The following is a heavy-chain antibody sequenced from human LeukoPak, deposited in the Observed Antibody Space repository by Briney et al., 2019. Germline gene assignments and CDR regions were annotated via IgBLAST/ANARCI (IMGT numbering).Heavy chain of an antibody. CDR1: GFTFSTYW. Sequence: PGGSLRLSCAASGFTFSTYWMHWVRQGPGEGLVWVSRISSDGSSTTYADSVKGRFTVSRDNAKNTLYLQMNSLKTEDTAVYYCTSVIVGALGAFDYWGQGTLVTVSS. D-gene: IGHD1-26*01. CDR2: ISSDGSST. J-gene: IGHJ4*02. V-gene: IGHV3-74*01. CDR3: TSVIVGALGAFDY.